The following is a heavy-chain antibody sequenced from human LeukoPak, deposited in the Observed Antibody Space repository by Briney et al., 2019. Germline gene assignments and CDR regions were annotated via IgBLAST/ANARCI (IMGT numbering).Heavy chain of an antibody. Sequence: GGSLRLSCAASGFTFVDYAMHWVRQAPGKGLEWVSAISGSGGSTYYADSVKGRFTISRDNSKNTLYLQMNSLRAEDTAVYYCAKDLGFYDFWSGYAFDIWGQGTMVTVSS. CDR1: GFTFVDYA. CDR3: AKDLGFYDFWSGYAFDI. CDR2: ISGSGGST. V-gene: IGHV3-23*01. J-gene: IGHJ3*02. D-gene: IGHD3-3*01.